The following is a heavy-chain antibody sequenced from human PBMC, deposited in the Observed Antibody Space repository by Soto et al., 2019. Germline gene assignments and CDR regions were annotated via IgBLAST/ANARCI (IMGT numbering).Heavy chain of an antibody. CDR2: IDPSDSYT. Sequence: LGESLKISCKGSGYSFTSYWISWVRQMPGKGLEWMGRIDPSDSYTNYSPSFQGHVTISADKSISTAYLQWSSLKASDTAMYYCASVRAVAGDQRGYYYYYGMDVWGQGTTVTVSS. CDR1: GYSFTSYW. CDR3: ASVRAVAGDQRGYYYYYGMDV. J-gene: IGHJ6*02. D-gene: IGHD6-19*01. V-gene: IGHV5-10-1*01.